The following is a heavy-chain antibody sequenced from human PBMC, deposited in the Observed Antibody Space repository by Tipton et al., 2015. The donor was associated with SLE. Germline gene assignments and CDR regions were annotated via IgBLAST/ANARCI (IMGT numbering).Heavy chain of an antibody. CDR3: ARGGPYQRLPLCMDV. Sequence: QLVQSGAEVKKPGSSVKVSCKASGGTFSSYAISWVRQAPGQGLEWMGGIIPVFGTTNYAQKFQGRVSMTRDTSTNTVYMELSSLRSEDTAVYYCARGGPYQRLPLCMDVWGKGTTVTVSS. CDR2: IIPVFGTT. D-gene: IGHD2-2*01. V-gene: IGHV1-69*06. J-gene: IGHJ6*03. CDR1: GGTFSSYA.